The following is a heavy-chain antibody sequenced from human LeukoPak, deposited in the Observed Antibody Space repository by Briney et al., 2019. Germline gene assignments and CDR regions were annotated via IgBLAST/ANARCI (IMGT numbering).Heavy chain of an antibody. CDR1: GGSISSYH. CDR2: ILTSGST. D-gene: IGHD1-26*01. J-gene: IGHJ4*02. Sequence: SETLSLTCTASGGSISSYHWSWVRQPPGKGLEWIGYILTSGSTNYNPSLKSRLTIPEDTCKTQFTLKVNSVTAADTAVYYCARVRVSGSYLYYFDSWGQGNLVTVSS. CDR3: ARVRVSGSYLYYFDS. V-gene: IGHV4-4*09.